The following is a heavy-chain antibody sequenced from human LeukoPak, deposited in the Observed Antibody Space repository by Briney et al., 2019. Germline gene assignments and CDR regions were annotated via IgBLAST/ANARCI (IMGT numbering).Heavy chain of an antibody. V-gene: IGHV4-38-2*02. Sequence: SETLSLTCTVSGYSISSGYYWGWIRQPPGKGLEWIGSIYHSGRTFYNPSLKSRVTISVDTSKNQFSLKLSSVTAADTAVYYCAKSGGSWPYYYYYMDVWGKGTTVTISS. CDR2: IYHSGRT. CDR1: GYSISSGYY. CDR3: AKSGGSWPYYYYYMDV. D-gene: IGHD2-15*01. J-gene: IGHJ6*03.